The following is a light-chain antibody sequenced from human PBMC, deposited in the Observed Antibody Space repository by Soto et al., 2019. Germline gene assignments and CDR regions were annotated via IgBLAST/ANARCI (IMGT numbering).Light chain of an antibody. CDR1: SSDVGSYNL. CDR2: EGS. Sequence: QSVLAQPASVSGSPGQSITISCTGTSSDVGSYNLVSWYQQHPGKAPKLMIYEGSKRPSGVSNRFSGSKSGNTASLTISGLQAEYVADYSYCSYAGSSTFYVFGPGTKVNVL. CDR3: CSYAGSSTFYV. V-gene: IGLV2-23*01. J-gene: IGLJ1*01.